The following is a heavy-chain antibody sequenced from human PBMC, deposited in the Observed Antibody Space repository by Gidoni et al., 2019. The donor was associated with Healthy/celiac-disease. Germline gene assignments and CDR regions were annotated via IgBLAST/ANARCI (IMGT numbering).Heavy chain of an antibody. V-gene: IGHV1-18*01. J-gene: IGHJ3*02. CDR3: ARDSSGYFDAFDI. CDR2: ISAYNGNT. D-gene: IGHD3-22*01. CDR1: GYTSTSYG. Sequence: QVQLVQSGAEAKKPGASVKVPCKVSGYTSTSYGISWVRQAPGQGLERMGWISAYNGNTNNAQELQGRVTMTTDTSTSTDYMELRSLRSDDTAVYYCARDSSGYFDAFDIWGQGTMVTVSS.